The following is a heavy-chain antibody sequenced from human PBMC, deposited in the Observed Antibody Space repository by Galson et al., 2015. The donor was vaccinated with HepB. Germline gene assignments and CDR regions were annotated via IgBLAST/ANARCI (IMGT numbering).Heavy chain of an antibody. CDR1: GFTFSSYS. J-gene: IGHJ3*02. CDR3: AREGGAVAGIRAHDAFDI. V-gene: IGHV3-21*01. Sequence: SLRLSCAASGFTFSSYSMNWVRQAPGKGLEWVSSISSSSSYIYYADSVKGRFTISRDNAKNSLYLQMNSLRAEDTAAYYCAREGGAVAGIRAHDAFDIWGQGTMVTVSS. CDR2: ISSSSSYI. D-gene: IGHD6-19*01.